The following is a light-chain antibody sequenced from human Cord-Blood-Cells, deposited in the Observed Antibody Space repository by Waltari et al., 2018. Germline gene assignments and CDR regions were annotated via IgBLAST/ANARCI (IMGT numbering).Light chain of an antibody. Sequence: ENVLTQSPGTLSLSPGERATLPFRASQSVSSSYFAWYQQNPGHAPRILIDGASSRAAGIPARCSGGGSGTAFTLLISRLEPEDFAVYYCQQYGSSPPRTFGQGTKVEIK. J-gene: IGKJ1*01. V-gene: IGKV3-20*01. CDR3: QQYGSSPPRT. CDR2: GAS. CDR1: QSVSSSY.